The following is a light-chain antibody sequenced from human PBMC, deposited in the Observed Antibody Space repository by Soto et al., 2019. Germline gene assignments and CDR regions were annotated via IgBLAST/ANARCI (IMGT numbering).Light chain of an antibody. CDR1: QTVTSAY. CDR3: QQYSESPRT. V-gene: IGKV3-20*01. CDR2: AAS. J-gene: IGKJ1*01. Sequence: EIVLTQSPGTLSLSPGERATLSCRASQTVTSAYMAWYQQKPGQAPNLLIYAASTRAVGIPDRFNASGSGTDFTLTISGLEPEDFAVYYCQQYSESPRTFGQGTKVDIK.